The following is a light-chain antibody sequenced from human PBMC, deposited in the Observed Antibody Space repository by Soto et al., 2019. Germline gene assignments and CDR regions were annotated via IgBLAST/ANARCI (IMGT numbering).Light chain of an antibody. J-gene: IGKJ2*01. CDR1: QTVRSNY. CDR3: QQYGDSPMYT. Sequence: EIELTQSPGTLSLSPGERATLSCRASQTVRSNYLAWYQQKPGQAPRLLIYGASKRATGIPDRFSGSGSGTDLALTSSRLEPEDFAVYSCQQYGDSPMYTFGQGTKLEVK. CDR2: GAS. V-gene: IGKV3-20*01.